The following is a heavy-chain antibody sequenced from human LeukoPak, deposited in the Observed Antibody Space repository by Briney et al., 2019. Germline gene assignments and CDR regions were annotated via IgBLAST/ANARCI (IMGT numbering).Heavy chain of an antibody. V-gene: IGHV3-7*01. CDR1: KFTFHTYL. CDR2: ISPDGREK. Sequence: PGGSLRLSCAGSKFTFHTYLMSWVRQAPGKGLEWVANISPDGREKKYVDSLKGRFTISRDNAKNSVFLQMNSLTAEDTAVYFCARPTDEFRLDLWGQGTLVTVSS. D-gene: IGHD4-11*01. CDR3: ARPTDEFRLDL. J-gene: IGHJ5*02.